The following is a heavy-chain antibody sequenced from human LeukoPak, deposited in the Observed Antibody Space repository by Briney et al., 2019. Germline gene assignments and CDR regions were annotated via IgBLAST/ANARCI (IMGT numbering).Heavy chain of an antibody. CDR2: IRYDGSNK. Sequence: GGSLRLSCAASGFTFSSYGMHWVRQAPGKGLEWVAFIRYDGSNKYYADSVKGRFTISRDNSKNTLYLQMNSLRAEDTAVYYCAKALGAFGVVTKAYFDYWGQGTLVTVSS. D-gene: IGHD3-3*01. CDR3: AKALGAFGVVTKAYFDY. CDR1: GFTFSSYG. V-gene: IGHV3-30*02. J-gene: IGHJ4*02.